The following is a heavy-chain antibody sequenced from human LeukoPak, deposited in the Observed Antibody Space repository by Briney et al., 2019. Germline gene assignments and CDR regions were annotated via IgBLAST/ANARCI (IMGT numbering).Heavy chain of an antibody. D-gene: IGHD3-22*01. CDR3: ARVVVLRAGDTSGYYFDH. J-gene: IGHJ4*02. Sequence: ASVKVSCKTSGYTFTGYYMHWVRQAPGQGLEWMGWINPNSGGTNYAQKFQGRVTMTRDTSISTAYMELSRLRSDDTAVYYCARVVVLRAGDTSGYYFDHWGQGTLVTVSS. V-gene: IGHV1-2*02. CDR1: GYTFTGYY. CDR2: INPNSGGT.